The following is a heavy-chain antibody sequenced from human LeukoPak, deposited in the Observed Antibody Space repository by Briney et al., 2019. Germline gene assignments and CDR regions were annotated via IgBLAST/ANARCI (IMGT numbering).Heavy chain of an antibody. CDR1: GFTFTSYW. J-gene: IGHJ6*03. CDR2: INIDGSTT. V-gene: IGHV3-74*01. CDR3: AKDIRGDTGLGSMDV. D-gene: IGHD3-16*01. Sequence: GGSLRLSCAASGFTFTSYWMHWVRQVPGKGLVWVSQINIDGSTTNYADSVKGRFTISRDNSKSTLYLQMNSLRAEDTAVYSCAKDIRGDTGLGSMDVWGKGTTVTVSS.